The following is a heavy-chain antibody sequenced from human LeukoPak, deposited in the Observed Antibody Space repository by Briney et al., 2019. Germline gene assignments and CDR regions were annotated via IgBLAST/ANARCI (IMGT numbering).Heavy chain of an antibody. CDR2: ISSSSSTI. J-gene: IGHJ4*02. V-gene: IGHV3-48*04. CDR1: GFTFSSYS. Sequence: GGSLRLSCAASGFTFSSYSMNWVRRAQGKGWGGVSYISSSSSTIYYADSVKGRFTISRDNAKNSLYLQMNSLRAEDTAVYYCANGGRYSYGLFDYWGQGTLVTVSS. D-gene: IGHD5-18*01. CDR3: ANGGRYSYGLFDY.